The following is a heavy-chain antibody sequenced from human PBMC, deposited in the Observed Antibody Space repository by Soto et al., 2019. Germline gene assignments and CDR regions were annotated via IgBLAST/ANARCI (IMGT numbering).Heavy chain of an antibody. CDR1: GYTFTGYY. J-gene: IGHJ4*02. CDR2: INPNSGGT. CDR3: ARSSIVGALVDY. D-gene: IGHD1-26*01. V-gene: IGHV1-2*04. Sequence: ASVKVSCKASGYTFTGYYMHWVRQAPGQGLEWMGWINPNSGGTNYAQKFQGWVTMTRDTSISTAYMELSRLRSDDTAAYYCARSSIVGALVDYWGQGTLVTSPQ.